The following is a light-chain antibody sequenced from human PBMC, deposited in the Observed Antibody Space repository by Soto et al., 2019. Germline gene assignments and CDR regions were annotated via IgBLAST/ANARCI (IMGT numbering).Light chain of an antibody. CDR2: EVT. CDR1: GSDVGSFDR. V-gene: IGLV2-18*02. CDR3: SSFTASSIWV. Sequence: QSALTQPPSVSGSPGQSVTIYCTGTGSDVGSFDRVSWYQQAPGTAPKLMIYEVTNRPSGVPDRFSGSKSGNTASLTISGLQAEDEADYYCSSFTASSIWVLGGGTKVTVL. J-gene: IGLJ3*02.